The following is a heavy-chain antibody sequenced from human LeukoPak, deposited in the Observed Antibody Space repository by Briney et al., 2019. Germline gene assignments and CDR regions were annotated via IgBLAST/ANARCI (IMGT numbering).Heavy chain of an antibody. CDR2: MNPNSGNT. V-gene: IGHV1-8*01. Sequence: ASVKVSCKASGYTFTSYDINWVRQATGQGLEWMGWMNPNSGNTGYAQKFQGRVTMTRNTSISTAYMELSSLRSEDTAVYYCARDYDILTPPDYWGQGTLVTVSS. CDR1: GYTFTSYD. CDR3: ARDYDILTPPDY. J-gene: IGHJ4*02. D-gene: IGHD3-9*01.